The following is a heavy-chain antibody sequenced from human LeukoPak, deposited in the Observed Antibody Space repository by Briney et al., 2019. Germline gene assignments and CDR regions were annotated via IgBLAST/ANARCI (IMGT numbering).Heavy chain of an antibody. J-gene: IGHJ4*02. CDR2: IKQDGSEK. Sequence: GGGLRLSRAPSRFTLSGDYISGGRQAPGGGLGCGANIKQDGSEKYYVDSLRGGFTISRDNAKNSLYLQMNSLRDEDTAVYYCAREHAYYYDSSGTALTAEIKYYFDYWGQGTLVTVSS. V-gene: IGHV3-7*01. CDR1: RFTLSGDY. CDR3: AREHAYYYDSSGTALTAEIKYYFDY. D-gene: IGHD3-22*01.